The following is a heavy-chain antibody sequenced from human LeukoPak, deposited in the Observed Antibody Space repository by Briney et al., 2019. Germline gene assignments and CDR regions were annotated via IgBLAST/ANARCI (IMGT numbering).Heavy chain of an antibody. Sequence: ASVQVSRKVSGYTFTDYYMHWVQQAPGKGLEWMGLVDPEDGETIYAEKFQGRVAITADTSTDTAYMELSSLRSEDTAVYYCATGFGYYFDYWGQGTLVTVSS. CDR3: ATGFGYYFDY. CDR2: VDPEDGET. J-gene: IGHJ4*02. V-gene: IGHV1-69-2*01. CDR1: GYTFTDYY. D-gene: IGHD3-10*01.